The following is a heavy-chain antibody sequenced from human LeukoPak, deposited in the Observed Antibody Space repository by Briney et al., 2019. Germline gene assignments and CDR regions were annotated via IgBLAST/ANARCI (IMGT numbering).Heavy chain of an antibody. J-gene: IGHJ3*02. CDR3: AREAGSVVVVMDGAFDI. V-gene: IGHV3-33*01. CDR2: IWYDGSNK. D-gene: IGHD3-22*01. Sequence: PGRSLRLSCAASGFTFSSYGMHWVRQAPGKGLEWVAVIWYDGSNKYYADSVKGRFTISRDNSKNTLYLQMNSLRAEDTAVYYCAREAGSVVVVMDGAFDIWGQGTMVTVSS. CDR1: GFTFSSYG.